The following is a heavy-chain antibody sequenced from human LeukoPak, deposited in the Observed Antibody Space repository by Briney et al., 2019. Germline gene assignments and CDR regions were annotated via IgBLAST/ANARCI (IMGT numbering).Heavy chain of an antibody. CDR2: INHSGST. Sequence: SETLSLTCAVYGGSFSGYYWSRIRQPPGKGLEWIGEINHSGSTNYNPSLKSRVTISVDTSKNQFSLKLNSVTAADTAVYYCARQAATGYSSGWYGLDYWGQGILVTVSS. D-gene: IGHD6-19*01. CDR3: ARQAATGYSSGWYGLDY. V-gene: IGHV4-34*01. CDR1: GGSFSGYY. J-gene: IGHJ4*02.